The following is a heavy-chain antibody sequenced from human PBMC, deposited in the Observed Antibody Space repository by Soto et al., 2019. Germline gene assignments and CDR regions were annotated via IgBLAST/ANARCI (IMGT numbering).Heavy chain of an antibody. CDR2: ISYSGGST. Sequence: GGSLRLSCAASGFTFGNYAMNWVRQAPGKGLEWVSGISYSGGSTFYADSVEGRFTISRDDSKNTLFLQMNSLRAEDTAVYYCAKGDSIFGVVLPHLDSWGQGTLVTVSS. J-gene: IGHJ4*02. V-gene: IGHV3-23*01. CDR1: GFTFGNYA. CDR3: AKGDSIFGVVLPHLDS. D-gene: IGHD3-3*01.